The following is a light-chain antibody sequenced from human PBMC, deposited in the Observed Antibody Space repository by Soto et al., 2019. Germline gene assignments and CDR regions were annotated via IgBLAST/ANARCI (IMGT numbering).Light chain of an antibody. CDR1: QSLLHSNGNNY. J-gene: IGKJ1*01. V-gene: IGKV2-28*01. CDR3: MQALQIPWT. Sequence: DIVMTQSPLSLPVTAGEPASISCRSGQSLLHSNGNNYLVWYLQKPGHSPQLLIYLGSNRASGVPDRFSGSGSGTEFTLKISRVEAEDVGVYYCMQALQIPWTFGQGTKVEIK. CDR2: LGS.